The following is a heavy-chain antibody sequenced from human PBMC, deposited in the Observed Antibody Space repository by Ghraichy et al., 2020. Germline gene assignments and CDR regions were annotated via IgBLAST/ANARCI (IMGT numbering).Heavy chain of an antibody. J-gene: IGHJ4*02. Sequence: SETLSLTCTVSGGSISSGSYYWSWIRHPAGKGLEWIGRIYTSGSTNYNPSLKSRVTISVDTSKNQFSLKLSSVTAADTAVYYCAREQDSRTIDYWGQGTLVTVSS. V-gene: IGHV4-61*02. CDR3: AREQDSRTIDY. CDR1: GGSISSGSYY. CDR2: IYTSGST. D-gene: IGHD3-22*01.